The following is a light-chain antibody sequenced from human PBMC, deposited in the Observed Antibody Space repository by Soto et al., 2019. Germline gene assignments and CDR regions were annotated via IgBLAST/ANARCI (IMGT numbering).Light chain of an antibody. J-gene: IGLJ2*01. V-gene: IGLV3-1*01. CDR1: KLGNKY. Sequence: SYELTQPPSVSVSPEQTASITCSGHKLGNKYACWYQQKPGQSPVLVIYQDSKRPSGIPERFSGSNSGNTATLTISGTQAMDEADYYCQAWDSSTVVFGGGTKLTVL. CDR2: QDS. CDR3: QAWDSSTVV.